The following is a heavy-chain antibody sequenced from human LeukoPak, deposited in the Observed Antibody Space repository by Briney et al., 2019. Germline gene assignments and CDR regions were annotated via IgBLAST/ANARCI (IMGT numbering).Heavy chain of an antibody. CDR1: GFTFNNAW. CDR3: TTDWVGQWPDIGDY. Sequence: GGSLRLSCVASGFTFNNAWMSWVRQAPGKGLEWVGRIMSKSDGGSTHYAAPVKGRFTISRDDSKNTVYLQMNSLKIEDTAIYYCTTDWVGQWPDIGDYWGQGTLVPVSS. D-gene: IGHD6-19*01. V-gene: IGHV3-15*01. CDR2: IMSKSDGGST. J-gene: IGHJ4*02.